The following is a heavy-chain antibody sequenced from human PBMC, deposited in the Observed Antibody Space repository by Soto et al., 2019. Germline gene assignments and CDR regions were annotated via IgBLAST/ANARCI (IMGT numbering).Heavy chain of an antibody. CDR3: ATLSSQGYSFDY. J-gene: IGHJ4*02. CDR1: GYTLTELS. CDR2: FDPEDGET. V-gene: IGHV1-24*01. D-gene: IGHD6-13*01. Sequence: ASVKVSCKVSGYTLTELSMHWVRQAPGKGLEWMGGFDPEDGETIYAQKFQGRVTMTEDTSADTVYMELSSLRSEDTAVYYCATLSSQGYSFDYWGQGTLVTVSS.